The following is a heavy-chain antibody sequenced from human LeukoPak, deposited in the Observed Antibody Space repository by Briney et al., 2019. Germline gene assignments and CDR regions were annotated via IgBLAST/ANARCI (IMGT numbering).Heavy chain of an antibody. Sequence: TGGSLRLSCAASGFTFSSYAMSWVRQAPGKGLEWVSSISSSSSYIYYADSVKGRFTISRDNAKNSLYLQMNSLRAEDTAVYYCARVIVFRGYMDVWGKGTTVTVSS. CDR2: ISSSSSYI. CDR1: GFTFSSYA. D-gene: IGHD1-26*01. J-gene: IGHJ6*03. CDR3: ARVIVFRGYMDV. V-gene: IGHV3-21*01.